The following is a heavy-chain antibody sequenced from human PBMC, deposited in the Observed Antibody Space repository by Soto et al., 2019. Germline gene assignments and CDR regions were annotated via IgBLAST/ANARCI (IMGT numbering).Heavy chain of an antibody. Sequence: QVQLVESGGGVVQPGRCLRLCCAASGFTFSTYGMPWVRQAPGKGLEWVAVIWYDGSNKYYTDSVKGRFTISRDNSKNTLYLQMNSLRAEDTAVYYCARGGFGSSSWSQRRWGYGIDVWGPGTTVTVSS. CDR2: IWYDGSNK. D-gene: IGHD6-13*01. CDR1: GFTFSTYG. J-gene: IGHJ6*02. CDR3: ARGGFGSSSWSQRRWGYGIDV. V-gene: IGHV3-33*01.